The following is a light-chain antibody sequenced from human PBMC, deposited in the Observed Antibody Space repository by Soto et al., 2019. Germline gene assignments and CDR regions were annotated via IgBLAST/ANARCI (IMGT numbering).Light chain of an antibody. CDR2: GNT. CDR1: SSNIGAGYD. CDR3: QSYDSSLSGVV. Sequence: QPVLTQPPSVSGAPGQRVTISCTGSSSNIGAGYDVHWYQQVPGTAPKLLNYGNTNRPSGVPDRFSGSKSGTSASLAITGLQAEDEADYYCQSYDSSLSGVVFGGGTQLTVL. J-gene: IGLJ2*01. V-gene: IGLV1-40*01.